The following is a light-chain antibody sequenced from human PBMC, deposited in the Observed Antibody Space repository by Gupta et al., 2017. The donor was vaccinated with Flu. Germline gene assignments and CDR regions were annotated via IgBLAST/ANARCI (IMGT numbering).Light chain of an antibody. Sequence: ESQDVSNHLNWYQQKPGKAPKLLIYDASKLETGVPSRFSGSRSGTDFSFTITSLQAEDIGTYYCQQYDSLPTFGHGTKVEIK. CDR2: DAS. V-gene: IGKV1-33*01. CDR3: QQYDSLPT. J-gene: IGKJ1*01. CDR1: QDVSNH.